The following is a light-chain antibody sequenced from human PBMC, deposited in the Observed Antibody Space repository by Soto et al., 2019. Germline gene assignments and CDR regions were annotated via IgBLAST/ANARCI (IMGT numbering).Light chain of an antibody. Sequence: ALTQPASVSGSPGQSITISCTGTSSDVGSYNLVSWYQQHPGKAPKPMIYEGSKRPSGVSNRFSGSKSGNTASLTISGLQAEDEADYYCCSYAGSSTWVFGTGTKVTVL. CDR1: SSDVGSYNL. CDR3: CSYAGSSTWV. J-gene: IGLJ1*01. CDR2: EGS. V-gene: IGLV2-23*01.